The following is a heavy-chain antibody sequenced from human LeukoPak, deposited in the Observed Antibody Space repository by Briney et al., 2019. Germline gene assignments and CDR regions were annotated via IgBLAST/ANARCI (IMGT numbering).Heavy chain of an antibody. J-gene: IGHJ4*02. CDR2: IIPHSGGT. CDR1: GFTFTAYY. D-gene: IGHD2-21*02. V-gene: IGHV1-2*02. Sequence: ASVKVSCKASGFTFTAYYIHWVRQAPGQGLEWMGYIIPHSGGTSSPQKFQGRVTMTTDTSISAAYMELSSLISDDTAMYYCVREGNELLSKNFDYWGQGTLVTVSS. CDR3: VREGNELLSKNFDY.